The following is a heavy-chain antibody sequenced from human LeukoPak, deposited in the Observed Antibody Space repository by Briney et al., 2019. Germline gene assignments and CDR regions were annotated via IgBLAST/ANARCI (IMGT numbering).Heavy chain of an antibody. CDR2: INPNSGGT. J-gene: IGHJ5*02. Sequence: ASVKVSCKASGYTFTGYYMHGVRQAPGQGLEWMGWINPNSGGTNYAQKFQGRVTMTRDTSISTAYMELSRPRSDDTAVYYCARDSSYDFWSGYWFDPWGQGTLVTVSS. V-gene: IGHV1-2*02. D-gene: IGHD3-3*01. CDR1: GYTFTGYY. CDR3: ARDSSYDFWSGYWFDP.